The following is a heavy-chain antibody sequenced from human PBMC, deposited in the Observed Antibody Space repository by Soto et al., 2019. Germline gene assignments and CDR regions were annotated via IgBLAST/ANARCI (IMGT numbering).Heavy chain of an antibody. CDR3: ARDVRGIAASPSSFDL. J-gene: IGHJ2*01. CDR1: GFTFSSYS. Sequence: EVQLVESGGGMVKPGGSLTLSCADSGFTFSSYSMNWVRQAPGKGLEWVSSISSSSSYIYYADSVKGRFTISRDNAKNSLYRQMNRLRAEDTAVYYCARDVRGIAASPSSFDLWGRGTLVTVSS. V-gene: IGHV3-21*01. CDR2: ISSSSSYI. D-gene: IGHD6-25*01.